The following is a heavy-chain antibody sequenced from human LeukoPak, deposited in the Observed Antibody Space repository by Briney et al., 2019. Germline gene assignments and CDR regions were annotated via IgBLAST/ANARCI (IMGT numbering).Heavy chain of an antibody. D-gene: IGHD3-3*01. Sequence: PSETLSLTCTVSGGSISSGDYYWRWIRQPPGKGLEWIEYIYYSGSTYYNPSLKSRVTISVDTSKNQFSLKLSSVTAADTAVYYCARGDFWSGYVPSWFDPWGQGTLVTVSS. CDR1: GGSISSGDYY. V-gene: IGHV4-30-4*08. CDR2: IYYSGST. CDR3: ARGDFWSGYVPSWFDP. J-gene: IGHJ5*02.